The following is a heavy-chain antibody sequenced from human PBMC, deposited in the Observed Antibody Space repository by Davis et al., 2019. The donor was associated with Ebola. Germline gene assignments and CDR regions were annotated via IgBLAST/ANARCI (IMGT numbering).Heavy chain of an antibody. J-gene: IGHJ4*02. Sequence: GESLKISCTASGFMFSDYSMSWVRQAPGKGLEWVAYISSGGVTTYYADSVKGRFTSSRDNADNSLFLQMTSLRDGDTAMYYCAREGKYRDESRTFDYWGQGTLVTVSS. D-gene: IGHD2-2*01. CDR3: AREGKYRDESRTFDY. V-gene: IGHV3-48*02. CDR2: ISSGGVTT. CDR1: GFMFSDYS.